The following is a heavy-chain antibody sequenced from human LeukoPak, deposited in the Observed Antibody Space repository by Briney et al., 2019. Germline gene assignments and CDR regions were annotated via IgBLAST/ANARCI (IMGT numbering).Heavy chain of an antibody. D-gene: IGHD2-2*01. V-gene: IGHV3-21*01. J-gene: IGHJ4*02. Sequence: GGSLRLSCAVSGLTFSSSWMDWVRQAPGKGLEWVSSISSSSSYIYYADSVKGRFTISRDNAKNSLYLQMNSLRAEDTAVYYCARDSAAQAVDYWGQGTLVTVSS. CDR1: GLTFSSSW. CDR2: ISSSSSYI. CDR3: ARDSAAQAVDY.